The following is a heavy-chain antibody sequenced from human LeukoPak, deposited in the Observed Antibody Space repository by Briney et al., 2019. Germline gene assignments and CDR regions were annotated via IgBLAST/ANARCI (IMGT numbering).Heavy chain of an antibody. CDR1: GFSFSNYW. J-gene: IGHJ1*01. Sequence: GGSLRLSCAASGFSFSNYWMTWVRQAPGKGLECVANIKEDGSETEYVDSVKGRFTISRDNAKNSLYLQMNSLSIEDTAVYYCAKWRREQSELEHWGQGTLVTVSS. V-gene: IGHV3-7*01. D-gene: IGHD1-1*01. CDR2: IKEDGSET. CDR3: AKWRREQSELEH.